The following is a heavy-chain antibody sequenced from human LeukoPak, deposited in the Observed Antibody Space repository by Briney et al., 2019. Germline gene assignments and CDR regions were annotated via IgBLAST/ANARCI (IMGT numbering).Heavy chain of an antibody. CDR2: INPNSGGT. CDR3: ARDPVYYDSSGFNWFDP. V-gene: IGHV1-2*02. J-gene: IGHJ5*02. CDR1: GYTFTGYY. Sequence: GASVKVSCKASGYTFTGYYMHWVRQAPGQGLEWMGWINPNSGGTNYAQKFQGRVTMTRDTSISTAYMALSRLRSDDTAVYYCARDPVYYDSSGFNWFDPWGQGTLVTVSS. D-gene: IGHD3-22*01.